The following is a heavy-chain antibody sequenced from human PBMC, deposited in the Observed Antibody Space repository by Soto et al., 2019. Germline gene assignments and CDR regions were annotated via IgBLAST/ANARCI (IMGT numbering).Heavy chain of an antibody. CDR2: IYYSGST. Sequence: SETLSLTCTVSGGSISSYYWSWIRQRPGKGLEWIGYIYYSGSTNYNPSLKSRVTISVDTSKNQFSLKLSSVTAADTAVYYCARASGGGSKFYYWGQGTLVTVSS. CDR1: GGSISSYY. J-gene: IGHJ4*02. CDR3: ARASGGGSKFYY. V-gene: IGHV4-59*01. D-gene: IGHD6-25*01.